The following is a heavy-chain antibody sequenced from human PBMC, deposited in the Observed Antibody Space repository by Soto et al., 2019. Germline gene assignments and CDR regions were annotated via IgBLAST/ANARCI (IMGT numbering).Heavy chain of an antibody. Sequence: EVQLLESGGGLVQPGGSLRLSCVASGFTFSSYAMSWVRQAPGKGLEWVSTLSGSGGSTYYADSVKGRFTISRDNSKNTLYLQMNSLRAEDTAVYYCAKTSGITMVRGNWFDPWGQGTLVTVSS. D-gene: IGHD3-10*01. J-gene: IGHJ5*02. CDR1: GFTFSSYA. CDR2: LSGSGGST. V-gene: IGHV3-23*01. CDR3: AKTSGITMVRGNWFDP.